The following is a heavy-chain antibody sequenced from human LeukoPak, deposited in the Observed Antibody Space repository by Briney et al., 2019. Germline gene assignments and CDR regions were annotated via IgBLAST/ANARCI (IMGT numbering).Heavy chain of an antibody. Sequence: GGSLRLSCAASGFTFDDYAMHWVRHAPGKGLEWVSGISWNSGSIGYADSMKGRFTISRDNAKNSLYLQMNSLRAEDTALYYCAKDIAITIGGDSAFDIWGQGTMVTVSS. CDR2: ISWNSGSI. J-gene: IGHJ3*02. CDR3: AKDIAITIGGDSAFDI. D-gene: IGHD3-10*01. V-gene: IGHV3-9*01. CDR1: GFTFDDYA.